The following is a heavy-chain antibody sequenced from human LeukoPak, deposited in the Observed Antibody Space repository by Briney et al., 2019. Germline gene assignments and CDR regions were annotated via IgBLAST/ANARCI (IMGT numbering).Heavy chain of an antibody. CDR2: IRYDGSDK. D-gene: IGHD6-13*01. Sequence: GGSLRLSCAASGFTFSNAWMSWVRQAPGKGLEWVASIRYDGSDKYYADSVKGRFAISRDNSKNTLYLQLNSLRAEDTAVYYCAKDRYSSSALFAITPFDYWGQGTLITVSS. J-gene: IGHJ4*02. V-gene: IGHV3-30*02. CDR3: AKDRYSSSALFAITPFDY. CDR1: GFTFSNAW.